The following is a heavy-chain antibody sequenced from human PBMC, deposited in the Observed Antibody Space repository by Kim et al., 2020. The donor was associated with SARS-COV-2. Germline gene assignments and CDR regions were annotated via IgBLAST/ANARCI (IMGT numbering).Heavy chain of an antibody. Sequence: SETLSLTCTVSGGSISSYYWSWIRQPPGKGLEWIGYIYYSGSTNYNPSLKSRVTISVDTSKNQFSLKLSSVTAADTAVYYCAGARFQTQFQRFDPWGQGTLVTVSS. CDR2: IYYSGST. V-gene: IGHV4-59*01. CDR1: GGSISSYY. J-gene: IGHJ5*02. CDR3: AGARFQTQFQRFDP. D-gene: IGHD3-10*01.